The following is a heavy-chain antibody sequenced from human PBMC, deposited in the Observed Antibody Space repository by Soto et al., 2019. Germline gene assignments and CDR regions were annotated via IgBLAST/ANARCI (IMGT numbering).Heavy chain of an antibody. CDR3: TQDGGSRDWLTVN. D-gene: IGHD3-9*01. J-gene: IGHJ4*02. Sequence: EVQLLESGGDLVQPGGPPRLSCAASGFTFTSYAMSWIRQAPGKGLEWVSAITGGGDNTYYADSVKGRFTISRDNSKNTLYLQMNSLRAEDTAFYYCTQDGGSRDWLTVNWGQGTLVTVSS. CDR1: GFTFTSYA. V-gene: IGHV3-23*01. CDR2: ITGGGDNT.